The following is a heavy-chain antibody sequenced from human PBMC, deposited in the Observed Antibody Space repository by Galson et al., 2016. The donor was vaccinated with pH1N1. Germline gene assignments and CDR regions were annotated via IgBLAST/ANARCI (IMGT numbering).Heavy chain of an antibody. J-gene: IGHJ4*02. Sequence: SLRLSCAASGFLVTNKFMSWVCQAPGKGLEWVSITYPGGSTYYADSVEGRFTISRDNSRNTLYLHMNSLRAEDTAVYYCASDTVPNGADCWGQGTLVTVSS. V-gene: IGHV3-53*01. D-gene: IGHD4-17*01. CDR3: ASDTVPNGADC. CDR1: GFLVTNKF. CDR2: TYPGGST.